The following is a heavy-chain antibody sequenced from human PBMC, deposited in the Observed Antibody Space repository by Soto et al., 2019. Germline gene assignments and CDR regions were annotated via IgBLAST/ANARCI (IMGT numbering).Heavy chain of an antibody. Sequence: QVQLVQSGAEVKKPGASVKVSCKASGYTFTSYDINWVRQATGQGLEWMGWMNPNSGNTGYAQKFQGRVTMTRNTSISTAYMELSSLRSEDTAVYYCAREISYRYCSSTSCYVSGFDPWGQGTLVTVSS. CDR1: GYTFTSYD. J-gene: IGHJ5*02. D-gene: IGHD2-2*01. CDR2: MNPNSGNT. V-gene: IGHV1-8*01. CDR3: AREISYRYCSSTSCYVSGFDP.